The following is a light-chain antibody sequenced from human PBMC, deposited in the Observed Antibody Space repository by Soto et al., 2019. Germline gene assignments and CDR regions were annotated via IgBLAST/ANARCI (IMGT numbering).Light chain of an antibody. CDR2: DAS. V-gene: IGKV3-20*01. CDR1: QSIRTD. CDR3: QQYGSSPWT. Sequence: EIVLTQSPGTLSLSLGERATLSCRASQSIRTDLAWYQQKSGQGPRLLIYDASTRATGIPARFSGSGSGTDFTLTISRLEPEDFAVYYCQQYGSSPWTFGQGTKADI. J-gene: IGKJ1*01.